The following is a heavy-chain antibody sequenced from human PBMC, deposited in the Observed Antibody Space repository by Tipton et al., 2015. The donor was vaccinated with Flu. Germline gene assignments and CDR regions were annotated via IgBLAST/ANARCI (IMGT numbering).Heavy chain of an antibody. D-gene: IGHD2-2*01. CDR3: ARDNSLIPAALVY. J-gene: IGHJ4*02. V-gene: IGHV4-59*01. Sequence: TLSLTCSVSGGSINNYYLSWIRQPPGKGLEWIGSVYYSGNTYYNPSLKSRVAMSVDTSKKQFSLTLSSVTAADTGFYYCARDNSLIPAALVYWGQGTLVTVSS. CDR2: VYYSGNT. CDR1: GGSINNYY.